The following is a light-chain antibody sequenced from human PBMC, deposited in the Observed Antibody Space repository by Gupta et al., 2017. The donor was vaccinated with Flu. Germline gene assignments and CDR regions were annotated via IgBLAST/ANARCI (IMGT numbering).Light chain of an antibody. Sequence: IQMTQSPSSLSSSVGDRVTIACRASQGIRNDLGWKQKTTGNVPRRLIYDASTLQKGVPPRFSGTGSGTEFTLTIRSMQTEDGGTDYCRQYSEYPLTFGAGTNVDLK. CDR3: RQYSEYPLT. J-gene: IGKJ4*01. CDR2: DAS. V-gene: IGKV1-17*01. CDR1: QGIRND.